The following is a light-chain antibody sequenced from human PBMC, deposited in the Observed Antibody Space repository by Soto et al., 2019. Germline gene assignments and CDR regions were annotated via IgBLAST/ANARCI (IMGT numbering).Light chain of an antibody. V-gene: IGKV3-11*01. CDR2: DAS. CDR1: QTVTNH. Sequence: EIVLTQSPATLSLSPGGRATLSCRASQTVTNHLAWYQQKAGQAPGLLIFDASTRASGIPPRFSGSGSGTDFTLTITRVDPDDFAVYYCQQRMNWPLTFGGGTRVEIK. CDR3: QQRMNWPLT. J-gene: IGKJ4*01.